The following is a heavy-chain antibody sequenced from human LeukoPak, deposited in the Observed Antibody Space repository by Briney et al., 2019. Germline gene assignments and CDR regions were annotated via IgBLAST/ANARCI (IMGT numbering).Heavy chain of an antibody. CDR1: GFTFSSYG. V-gene: IGHV3-30*18. D-gene: IGHD6-19*01. J-gene: IGHJ6*02. Sequence: GGSLRLSCAASGFTFSSYGMHWVRQAPGKGLEWVAVISYDGSNKYYADSVKGRFTISRDNSKNTLYLQMNSLRAEDTAVYYCAKDLYSSGWYRVNYYYCGMDVWGQGTTVTVSS. CDR2: ISYDGSNK. CDR3: AKDLYSSGWYRVNYYYCGMDV.